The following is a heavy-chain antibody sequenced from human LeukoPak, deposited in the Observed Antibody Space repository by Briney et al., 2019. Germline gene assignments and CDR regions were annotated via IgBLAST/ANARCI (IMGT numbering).Heavy chain of an antibody. CDR1: GGSISGGGYY. CDR2: IYYSGST. J-gene: IGHJ4*02. D-gene: IGHD2-21*02. V-gene: IGHV4-31*03. Sequence: SQTLSLTCTVSGGSISGGGYYWSWIVHHPGKGLEWIGYIYYSGSTYYNPSLKSRVTISVDTSKNQFSLKLSSVTAADTAVYYCASHLNDCGGDCYSEDYWGQGTLVTVSS. CDR3: ASHLNDCGGDCYSEDY.